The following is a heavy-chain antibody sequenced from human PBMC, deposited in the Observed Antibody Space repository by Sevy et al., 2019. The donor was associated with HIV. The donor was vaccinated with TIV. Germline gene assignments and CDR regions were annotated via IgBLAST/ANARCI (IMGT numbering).Heavy chain of an antibody. CDR3: AATSGTWDDAFDL. CDR2: IGSDGTTK. Sequence: GGSLRLSCEASGFTFSSLSMSWVRQAPGKGLEWVSYIGSDGTTKHYAESMRGRFTISRDNAKNSRYLQINSLRAEETAVYYCAATSGTWDDAFDLWGQGTMVTVSS. J-gene: IGHJ3*01. V-gene: IGHV3-48*01. D-gene: IGHD2-15*01. CDR1: GFTFSSLS.